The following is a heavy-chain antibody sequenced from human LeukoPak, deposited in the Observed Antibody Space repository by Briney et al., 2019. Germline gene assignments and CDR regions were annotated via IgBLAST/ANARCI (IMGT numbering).Heavy chain of an antibody. Sequence: KTSETLSLTCTVSGGSISSISYYWGWIRQPPGKGLEWIRTVYYSETYYNPSLKSRVTISADTSKNQFSLKLSSVTAEDTALYYCARTPPYSCGGDCSFDYWGQGTLVTVSS. J-gene: IGHJ4*02. CDR2: VYYSET. CDR1: GGSISSISYY. D-gene: IGHD2-21*02. V-gene: IGHV4-39*07. CDR3: ARTPPYSCGGDCSFDY.